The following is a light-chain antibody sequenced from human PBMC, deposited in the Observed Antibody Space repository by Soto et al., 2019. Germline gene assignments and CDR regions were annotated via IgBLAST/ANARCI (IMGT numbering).Light chain of an antibody. Sequence: EIVLTQSPATLSLSPGERATLSCRASQSVSSYLAWYQQKRGQAPRLLIYDASNRATGIPARFSGSGSGTDFTLTISSLEPEDFAVYYCQQRSNWPPITFGQGTKV. V-gene: IGKV3-11*01. CDR3: QQRSNWPPIT. CDR1: QSVSSY. J-gene: IGKJ1*01. CDR2: DAS.